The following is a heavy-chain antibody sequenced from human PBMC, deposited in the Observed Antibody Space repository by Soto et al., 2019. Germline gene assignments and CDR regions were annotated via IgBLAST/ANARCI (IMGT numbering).Heavy chain of an antibody. CDR1: GGTFSSYA. CDR2: IIPIFGTA. D-gene: IGHD1-26*01. CDR3: ARFRGVGATASYYYYGMDV. J-gene: IGHJ6*02. V-gene: IGHV1-69*13. Sequence: GASVKVSCKASGGTFSSYAISWVRQAPGQGLEWMGGIIPIFGTANYAQKFQGRVTITADESTSTAYMELSSLRSEDTAVYYCARFRGVGATASYYYYGMDVWGHGTTVTVSS.